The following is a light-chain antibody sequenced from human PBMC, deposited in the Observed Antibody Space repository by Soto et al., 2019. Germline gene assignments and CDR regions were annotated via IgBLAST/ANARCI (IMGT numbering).Light chain of an antibody. CDR2: KAS. CDR1: ESIRTW. CDR3: QQYNAYPWT. Sequence: DIQMTQSPSTLSASIGDRVTITCRASESIRTWLAWYQHKPGKAPKFLIYKASSLQSDVPSGFSGSGSGTEFTLTISSLQPDDYATYYCQQYNAYPWTFGQGTKVEIK. V-gene: IGKV1-5*03. J-gene: IGKJ1*01.